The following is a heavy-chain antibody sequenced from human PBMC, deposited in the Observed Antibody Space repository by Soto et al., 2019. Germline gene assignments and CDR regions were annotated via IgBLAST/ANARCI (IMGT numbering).Heavy chain of an antibody. CDR1: GDSINGYY. CDR3: ARVGRSRWYAMHS. CDR2: IYYSGST. D-gene: IGHD6-13*01. Sequence: PSETLSLTCTVSGDSINGYYWSWIRQPPGKGLEWIGCIYYSGSTNYNPSLKSRVTISVDTSKNQFSLRLSSVSAADTAVYYCARVGRSRWYAMHSWAHGILVTVSS. J-gene: IGHJ5*01. V-gene: IGHV4-59*01.